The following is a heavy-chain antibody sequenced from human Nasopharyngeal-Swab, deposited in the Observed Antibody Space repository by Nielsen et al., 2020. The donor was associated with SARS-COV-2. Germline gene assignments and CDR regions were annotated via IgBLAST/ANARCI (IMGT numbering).Heavy chain of an antibody. Sequence: GESLKISCAASGFTFSSYWMHWVRQAPGKGLVWVSRINSDGSSTSYADSVKGRFTISRDNAKNTLYLQMNSLRAEDTAVYYCAKDPGYCSSTSCYSNWFDPWGQGTLVTVSS. D-gene: IGHD2-2*03. CDR3: AKDPGYCSSTSCYSNWFDP. CDR1: GFTFSSYW. CDR2: INSDGSST. V-gene: IGHV3-74*01. J-gene: IGHJ5*02.